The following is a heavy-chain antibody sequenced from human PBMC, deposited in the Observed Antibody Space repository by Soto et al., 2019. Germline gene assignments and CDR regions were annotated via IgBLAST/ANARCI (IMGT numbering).Heavy chain of an antibody. CDR2: TWYDGSDK. Sequence: QVQLVESGGGVVQPGRSLRLSCAASGFTFNIYGMHWVRQAPGKGLEWVAVTWYDGSDKDYADSVKGRFTVSRDNSKNTLYLKMNSLRVEETAIYDCVREGESYCSATSLVCWDAFDVWGQGTMVTVSS. CDR3: VREGESYCSATSLVCWDAFDV. D-gene: IGHD2-2*01. J-gene: IGHJ3*01. V-gene: IGHV3-33*01. CDR1: GFTFNIYG.